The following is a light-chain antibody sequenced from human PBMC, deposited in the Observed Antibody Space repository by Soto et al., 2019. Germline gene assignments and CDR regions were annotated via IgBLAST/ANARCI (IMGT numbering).Light chain of an antibody. CDR2: GAS. V-gene: IGKV3-20*01. CDR1: QSVRTNY. CDR3: QQYGSSPT. Sequence: EIVLTQSPGTLSLSPGERATLSCRASQSVRTNYLAWYQQKPGQAPRLLIYGASSRATGIPDRFSGSGSGTDFTLTISRLEPEDFVVYYCQQYGSSPTFGQGTKAEIK. J-gene: IGKJ1*01.